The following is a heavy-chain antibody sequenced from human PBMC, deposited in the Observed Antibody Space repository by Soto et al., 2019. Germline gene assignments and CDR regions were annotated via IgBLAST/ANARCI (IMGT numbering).Heavy chain of an antibody. CDR3: ARGGGVGVAGSAAFDM. D-gene: IGHD3-3*01. J-gene: IGHJ3*02. Sequence: QLHLVQSGAVVKKPGASVTVSCSASGYPVTAYYMHWVRQAPGRGLEWMGGINPATGAAKYTQTFQGRVTMPRATSTSTVFMELSGLTSEDTAVFYCARGGGVGVAGSAAFDMWGQGTLVTVSS. CDR2: INPATGAA. CDR1: GYPVTAYY. V-gene: IGHV1-2*02.